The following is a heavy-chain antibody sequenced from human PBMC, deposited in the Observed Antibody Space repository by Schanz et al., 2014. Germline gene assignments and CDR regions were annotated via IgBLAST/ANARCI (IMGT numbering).Heavy chain of an antibody. V-gene: IGHV3-30*02. CDR3: ARDEGKDGYNLAFDV. CDR1: GFTFTNLG. D-gene: IGHD5-12*01. Sequence: QVQLVESGGGVVQPGGSLRLSCAASGFTFTNLGMHWVRRAPGKGLEWVAFIRYDGSNQYYADSVKGRFTISRDNSKNMVFLQMNSLRVEDTAIYYCARDEGKDGYNLAFDVWGQGTLVTVSS. J-gene: IGHJ3*01. CDR2: IRYDGSNQ.